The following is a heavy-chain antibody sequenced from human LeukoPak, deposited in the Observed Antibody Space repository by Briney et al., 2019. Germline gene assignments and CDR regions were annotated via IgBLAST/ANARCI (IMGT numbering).Heavy chain of an antibody. D-gene: IGHD1-7*01. J-gene: IGHJ6*02. CDR3: ARHELNYYNGMDV. V-gene: IGHV5-51*01. CDR1: GYSFSNNW. Sequence: GESLKISCKGSGYSFSNNWIGWVRQMPGKGLEWMGIIYPGDSDTRYSPSLQGQVTISADKSISTAYLQWSSLKASDTAMYYCARHELNYYNGMDVWGQGTTVTVSS. CDR2: IYPGDSDT.